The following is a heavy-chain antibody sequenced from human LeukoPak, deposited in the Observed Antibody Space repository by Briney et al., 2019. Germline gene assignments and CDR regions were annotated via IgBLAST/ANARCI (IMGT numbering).Heavy chain of an antibody. CDR1: GYSFTSYY. CDR2: INPSGGST. J-gene: IGHJ4*02. Sequence: ASVKVSCKASGYSFTSYYVHWVRQAPGQGLEWMGIINPSGGSTSYAQRFQGRVTMTRDTSTSTVYMELSSLRSEDTAVYYCARATQGYYYYFDYWGQGTLVTVSS. V-gene: IGHV1-46*01. D-gene: IGHD3-3*01. CDR3: ARATQGYYYYFDY.